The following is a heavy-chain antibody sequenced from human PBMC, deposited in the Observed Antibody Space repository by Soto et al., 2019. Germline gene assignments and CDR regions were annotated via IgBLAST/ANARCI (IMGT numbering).Heavy chain of an antibody. CDR2: IYYSGST. CDR1: GGSISSGGYY. V-gene: IGHV4-31*03. J-gene: IGHJ6*02. CDR3: ARTYRGRMDV. Sequence: SSETLSLTCTVSGGSISSGGYYWSWIRQHPGKGLEWIGYIYYSGSTYYNPSLKSRVTISVDTSKNQFSLKLSSVTAADTAVYYCARTYRGRMDVWGQGTTVTVSS. D-gene: IGHD5-12*01.